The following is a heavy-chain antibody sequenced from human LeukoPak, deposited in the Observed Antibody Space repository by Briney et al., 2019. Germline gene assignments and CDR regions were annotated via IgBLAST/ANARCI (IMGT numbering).Heavy chain of an antibody. J-gene: IGHJ4*02. Sequence: KPSETLSHTCAVSGYSISSGYYWGWIRQPPGKGLEWIGSIYHSGSTYYNPSLKSRVTISVDTSKNQFSLKLSSVTAADTAVYYCAARGWYCSGGSCYPTFDYWGQGTLVTVSS. V-gene: IGHV4-38-2*01. CDR2: IYHSGST. D-gene: IGHD2-15*01. CDR1: GYSISSGYY. CDR3: AARGWYCSGGSCYPTFDY.